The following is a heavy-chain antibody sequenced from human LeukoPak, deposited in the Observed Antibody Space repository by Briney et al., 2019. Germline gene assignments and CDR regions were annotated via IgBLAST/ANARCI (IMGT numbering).Heavy chain of an antibody. CDR2: IYTSGST. V-gene: IGHV4-4*07. CDR1: GGSISSYY. Sequence: SETLSLTCTVSGGSISSYYWSWIRQPAGKGLEWIGRIYTSGSTNYNPSLKSRVTMSVDTSKNQFSLKLSSVTAADTAVYYCARGQLLRYFDLADWFDPWGQGTLVTVSS. J-gene: IGHJ5*02. D-gene: IGHD3-9*01. CDR3: ARGQLLRYFDLADWFDP.